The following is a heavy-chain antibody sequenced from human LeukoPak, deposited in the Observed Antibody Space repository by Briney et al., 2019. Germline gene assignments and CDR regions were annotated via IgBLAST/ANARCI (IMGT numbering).Heavy chain of an antibody. Sequence: GGSLRLSCAASGFTFSSYGMHWVRQAPGKGLEWVAVIRYDGSNKYYADSVKGRFTISRDNSKNTLYLQMNSLRAEDTAVYYCARERGYYGSGSPLDYWGQGTLVTVSS. J-gene: IGHJ4*02. V-gene: IGHV3-33*01. CDR3: ARERGYYGSGSPLDY. CDR2: IRYDGSNK. D-gene: IGHD3-10*01. CDR1: GFTFSSYG.